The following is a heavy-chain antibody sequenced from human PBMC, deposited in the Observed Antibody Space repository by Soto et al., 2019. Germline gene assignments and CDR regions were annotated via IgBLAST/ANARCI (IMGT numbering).Heavy chain of an antibody. CDR2: INAGNGNT. J-gene: IGHJ4*02. CDR1: GYTFTSYA. Sequence: ASVKVSCKASGYTFTSYAMHWVRQAPGQRLEWMGWINAGNGNTKYSQKFQGRVTITKDTSASTAYMELSSLRSEDTAVYYCARATPNPIAAAGPDAYWGQGTLVTVSS. D-gene: IGHD6-13*01. V-gene: IGHV1-3*01. CDR3: ARATPNPIAAAGPDAY.